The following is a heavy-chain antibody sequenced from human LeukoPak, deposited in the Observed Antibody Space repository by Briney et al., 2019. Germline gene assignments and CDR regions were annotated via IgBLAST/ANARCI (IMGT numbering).Heavy chain of an antibody. CDR1: GGSISSGGYY. CDR3: ARGSGGNPGVRLAWFAP. V-gene: IGHV4-31*03. J-gene: IGHJ5*02. CDR2: IYYSGST. Sequence: PSETLSLTCTVSGGSISSGGYYWSWIRQHPGKGLEWIGYIYYSGSTYYNPSLKSRVTISVDTSKNQFSLKLSSVTPADTAVYYCARGSGGNPGVRLAWFAPWGQGTLVTASS. D-gene: IGHD4-23*01.